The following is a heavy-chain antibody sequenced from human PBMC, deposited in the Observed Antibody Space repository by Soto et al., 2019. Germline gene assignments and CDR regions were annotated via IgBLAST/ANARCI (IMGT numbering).Heavy chain of an antibody. CDR3: ASCSSWPTYDY. V-gene: IGHV3-66*01. CDR2: IYSGGST. D-gene: IGHD6-13*01. J-gene: IGHJ4*02. CDR1: GFTVSSNY. Sequence: EVQLAESGGGLVQPGGSLRLSCAASGFTVSSNYMSWVRQAPGKGLEWVSVIYSGGSTYYADSVKGRFTISRDNSKNTLYLQMNSLRAEDTAVYYCASCSSWPTYDYWGQGTLVTVSS.